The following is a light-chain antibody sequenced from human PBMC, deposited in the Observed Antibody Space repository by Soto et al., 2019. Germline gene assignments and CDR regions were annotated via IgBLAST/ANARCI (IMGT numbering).Light chain of an antibody. CDR1: SSNIGAGYD. CDR3: QSYDSSLSGYV. Sequence: QAVLTQPPSVSGAPGQRVTISCTGSSSNIGAGYDVHWYQQLPGTAPKLLIYGNSNRPSGVPDRFSASKSGTSASLAITGLQAEDEADYHCQSYDSSLSGYVFGTGTKVTVL. V-gene: IGLV1-40*01. J-gene: IGLJ1*01. CDR2: GNS.